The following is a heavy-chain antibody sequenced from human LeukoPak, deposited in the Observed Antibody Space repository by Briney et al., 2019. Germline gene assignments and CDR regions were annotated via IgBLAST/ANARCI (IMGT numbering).Heavy chain of an antibody. CDR1: GNYW. V-gene: IGHV3-74*01. CDR2: INSDGSWT. J-gene: IGHJ6*02. Sequence: GGSLRLSCAASGNYWMHWVRQAPGKGLVWVSHINSDGSWTSYADSVKGRFSISRDNSENTLYLQMNSLRAEDTAVYYCARDPSYCSSTNCYVGSPLYYYYPMDVWGQGTTVTVSS. D-gene: IGHD2-2*01. CDR3: ARDPSYCSSTNCYVGSPLYYYYPMDV.